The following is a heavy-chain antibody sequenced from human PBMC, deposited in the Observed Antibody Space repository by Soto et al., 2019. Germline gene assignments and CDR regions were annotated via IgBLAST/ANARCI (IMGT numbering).Heavy chain of an antibody. D-gene: IGHD3-10*01. CDR3: ATGSRGSTSKAFDI. V-gene: IGHV4-59*02. Sequence: PWETLSLTCAVSDGSVSTYYLTWIRQPPGKGLEWVGYSYHSVGSNYNPSLKSRVTISVDTSQNQFSLKLSSVTAADTAVYYCATGSRGSTSKAFDIWGQGKMFPVS. J-gene: IGHJ3*02. CDR2: SYHSVGS. CDR1: DGSVSTYY.